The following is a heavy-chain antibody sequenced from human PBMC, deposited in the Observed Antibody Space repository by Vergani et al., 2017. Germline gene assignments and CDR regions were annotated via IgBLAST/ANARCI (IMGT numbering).Heavy chain of an antibody. Sequence: LQLVESGGGLVKPFGSLILSCAASGFTFIIYIINWVRQAPFNFLYFVSSISISIIYIYYSYSVKGLFTISIDNAKNSLYLQMNSLRAEDTAVYYCARSLSGGYCSSTSCYGGAFDPWGQGTLVTVSS. D-gene: IGHD2-2*01. J-gene: IGHJ5*02. V-gene: IGHV3-21*01. CDR3: ARSLSGGYCSSTSCYGGAFDP. CDR2: ISISIIYI. CDR1: GFTFIIYI.